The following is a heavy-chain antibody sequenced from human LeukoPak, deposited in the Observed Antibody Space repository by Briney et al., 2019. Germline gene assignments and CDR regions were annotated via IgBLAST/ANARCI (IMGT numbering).Heavy chain of an antibody. CDR2: IYYSGST. V-gene: IGHV4-39*01. CDR3: ARAWGHYDMTDY. CDR1: GGSISSSSYY. J-gene: IGHJ4*02. D-gene: IGHD3-9*01. Sequence: SETLSLTCTVSGGSISSSSYYWGWIRQPPGKGLEWIGSIYYSGSTYYNPSLESRVTISVDTSKNQFSLKLSSVTAADTAVYYCARAWGHYDMTDYWGQGTLVTVSS.